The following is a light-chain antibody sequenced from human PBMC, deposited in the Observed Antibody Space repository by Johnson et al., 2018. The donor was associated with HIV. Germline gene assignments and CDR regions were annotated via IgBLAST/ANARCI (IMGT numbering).Light chain of an antibody. V-gene: IGLV1-51*01. CDR3: GTWDSSLSVYV. Sequence: QSVLTQPPSVSAAPGQKVTISCSGSSSNIGNNYVSWYQQLPGTAPKLLIYDNNKRPSGIPDLFSGSKSGTSATLGITGLQTGDEADYYCGTWDSSLSVYVFGTGTKATV. J-gene: IGLJ1*01. CDR1: SSNIGNNY. CDR2: DNN.